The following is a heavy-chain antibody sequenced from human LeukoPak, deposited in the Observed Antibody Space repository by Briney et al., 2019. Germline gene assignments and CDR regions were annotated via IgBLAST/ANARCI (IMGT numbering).Heavy chain of an antibody. V-gene: IGHV3-30*18. CDR2: ISYDGSNK. D-gene: IGHD4-17*01. Sequence: PGRSLRLSRAASGFTFSSYGMHWVRQAPGKGLEWVAVISYDGSNKYYADSVKGRFTISRDNSKNTLHLQMNSLRAEDTAVYYCTKTTVTTFVYYYYGMDVWGQGTTVTVSS. CDR3: TKTTVTTFVYYYYGMDV. CDR1: GFTFSSYG. J-gene: IGHJ6*02.